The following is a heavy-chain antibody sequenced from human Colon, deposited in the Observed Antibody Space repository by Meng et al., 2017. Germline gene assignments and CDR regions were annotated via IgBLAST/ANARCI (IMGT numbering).Heavy chain of an antibody. CDR1: GYTFTNNG. CDR3: ARDSAIVGAKYYFDD. Sequence: ASVKVSCKASGYTFTNNGISWVRQAPGQGLEWMGWISPYNGDTHYAQNLQGRVTMTTDTSTNTAYMELRSLRSDDTAVYYCARDSAIVGAKYYFDDWGPGTVVTVSS. CDR2: ISPYNGDT. J-gene: IGHJ4*02. D-gene: IGHD1-26*01. V-gene: IGHV1-18*04.